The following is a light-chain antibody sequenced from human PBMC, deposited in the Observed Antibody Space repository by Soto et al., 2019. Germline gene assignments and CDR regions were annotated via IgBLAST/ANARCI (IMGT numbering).Light chain of an antibody. CDR2: EAS. CDR1: QSVSSN. CDR3: QQYGRPPRAT. J-gene: IGKJ5*01. V-gene: IGKV3-20*01. Sequence: EIVLTQSPATLSLSPGTGATLSCRASQSVSSNLAWYQQKPGQAPRLLIYEASSRATGIPDRFSGGGSGTDFTLSISKVEPEDFAVYYCQQYGRPPRATFGQGTRLEIK.